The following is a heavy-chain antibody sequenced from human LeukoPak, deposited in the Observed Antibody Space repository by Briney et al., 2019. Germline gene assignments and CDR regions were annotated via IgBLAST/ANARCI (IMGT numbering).Heavy chain of an antibody. CDR2: ITAGTTYT. D-gene: IGHD6-19*01. CDR1: GFTFSDYY. V-gene: IGHV3-11*06. Sequence: PGGSLSLSCVASGFTFSDYYVSWIRQAPGKGLEWVSYITAGTTYTKYADSVKGRFTISRDTTKNSVSLQMNSLRVEDTAVYYCAKSLDSSSWFYFDHWGLETLVTVSS. CDR3: AKSLDSSSWFYFDH. J-gene: IGHJ4*02.